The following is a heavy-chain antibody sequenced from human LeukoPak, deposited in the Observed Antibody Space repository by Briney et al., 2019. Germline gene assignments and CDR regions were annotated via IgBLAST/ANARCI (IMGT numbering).Heavy chain of an antibody. D-gene: IGHD1-26*01. V-gene: IGHV3-21*01. CDR2: ISSSSSYI. J-gene: IGHJ4*02. CDR1: GFTFSSYS. CDR3: ARDDNSGSYEVYYY. Sequence: GGSLRLSCAASGFTFSSYSMNWVRQASGKGLEWVSSISSSSSYIYYADSMKGRFTISRDNAKNSLYLQMNSLRAEDTAVYYCARDDNSGSYEVYYYWGQGTLVTVSS.